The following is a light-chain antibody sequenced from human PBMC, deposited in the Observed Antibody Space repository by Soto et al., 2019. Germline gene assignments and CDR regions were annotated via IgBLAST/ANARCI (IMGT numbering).Light chain of an antibody. CDR2: EVT. CDR1: SSDVGAYKY. J-gene: IGLJ3*02. V-gene: IGLV2-8*01. CDR3: TSYVGNDIWV. Sequence: QSALTQPPSASGSAGRSVTISCTGASSDVGAYKYVSWYQQYPGKAPKLMIYEVTKRPSGVPDRFSGSKSGNTASLTVSGLQAEDAADYYCTSYVGNDIWVFGGGTKLTVL.